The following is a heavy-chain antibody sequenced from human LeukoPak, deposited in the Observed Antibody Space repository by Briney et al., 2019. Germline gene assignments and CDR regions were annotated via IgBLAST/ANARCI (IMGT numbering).Heavy chain of an antibody. Sequence: ASVKVSCKASGGTFSSYTISWVRQAPGQGLEWMGIINPSGGSTSYAQKFQGRVTMTSDTSTSTVYMEQSSLISEDTAVYYCARENSGYHYYYYYGMDVWGKGTTVTVSS. J-gene: IGHJ6*04. D-gene: IGHD5-12*01. CDR3: ARENSGYHYYYYYGMDV. CDR2: INPSGGST. CDR1: GGTFSSYT. V-gene: IGHV1-46*01.